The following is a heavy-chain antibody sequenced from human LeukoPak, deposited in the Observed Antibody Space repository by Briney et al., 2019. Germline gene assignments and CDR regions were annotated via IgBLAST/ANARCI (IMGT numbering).Heavy chain of an antibody. CDR1: GGSTSRYY. V-gene: IGHV4-59*08. CDR2: IYYSGST. Sequence: SETLSLTCTDSGGSTSRYYWSWIRQPPGKGREGMGYIYYSGSTNYNPSLKSRVTISVDTSKNQFSLKLSSVTAADTAVYYCARHRPGTKKGYYYGMDVWGQGTTVTVSS. CDR3: ARHRPGTKKGYYYGMDV. D-gene: IGHD1-1*01. J-gene: IGHJ6*02.